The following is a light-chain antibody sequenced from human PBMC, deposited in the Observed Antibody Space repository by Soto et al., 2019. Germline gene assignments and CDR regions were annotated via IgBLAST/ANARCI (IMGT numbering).Light chain of an antibody. CDR3: QSYGSSLSGVV. Sequence: HSVLTQPPSVSGAPGQRVTISCTGSSSNIGAGYDVHWYQQLPGTAPKLLIYGNSNRPSGVPDRFSGSKSGTSASLAITGLQAEDEADYYCQSYGSSLSGVVFGGGTKLTVL. J-gene: IGLJ2*01. CDR1: SSNIGAGYD. V-gene: IGLV1-40*01. CDR2: GNS.